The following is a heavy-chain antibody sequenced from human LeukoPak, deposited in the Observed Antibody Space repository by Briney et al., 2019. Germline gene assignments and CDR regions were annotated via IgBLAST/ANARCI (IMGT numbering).Heavy chain of an antibody. CDR3: ATVYYYDSSGQNRKDYYYGMDV. CDR2: FDPEDGET. J-gene: IGHJ6*02. V-gene: IGHV1-24*01. CDR1: GYTLTELS. Sequence: ASVKVSCKVSGYTLTELSTHWVRQAPGKGLEWMGGFDPEDGETIYAQKFQGRVTMTEDTSTDTAYMELSSLRSEDTAVYYCATVYYYDSSGQNRKDYYYGMDVWGQGTTVTVSS. D-gene: IGHD3-22*01.